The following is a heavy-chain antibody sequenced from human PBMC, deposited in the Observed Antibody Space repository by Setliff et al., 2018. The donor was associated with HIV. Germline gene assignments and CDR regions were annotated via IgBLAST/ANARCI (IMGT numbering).Heavy chain of an antibody. Sequence: ASVKVSCKVCGYTLSELSIHWVRQAPGKGLEWMGYFDPQDGETVYAQKFQGRVTLTEDTSTGTAYMELSGLRSEDTAVYYCARDRVGAKDYYYMDVWGKGTTVTVSS. CDR1: GYTLSELS. D-gene: IGHD1-26*01. CDR3: ARDRVGAKDYYYMDV. CDR2: FDPQDGET. V-gene: IGHV1-24*01. J-gene: IGHJ6*03.